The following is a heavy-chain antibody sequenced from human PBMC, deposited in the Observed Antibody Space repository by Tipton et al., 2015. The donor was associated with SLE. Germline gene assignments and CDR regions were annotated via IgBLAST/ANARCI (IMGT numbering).Heavy chain of an antibody. CDR3: ARTIQFGPGD. D-gene: IGHD5-24*01. CDR1: GGSISSSSSYY. CDR2: INHSGIT. J-gene: IGHJ4*02. Sequence: TLSLTCAVYGGSISSSSSYYWAWIRQPPGKGVEWIGEINHSGITNYNPSLDRRVTLSVDTSKNQFSLKLSSVTAADTAVYYCARTIQFGPGDWGRGTLVTVSS. V-gene: IGHV4-34*01.